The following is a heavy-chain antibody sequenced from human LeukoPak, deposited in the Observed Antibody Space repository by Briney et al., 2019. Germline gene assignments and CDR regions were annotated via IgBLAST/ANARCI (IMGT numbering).Heavy chain of an antibody. Sequence: GGSLRLSCAASGFTVSNNYMNWVRQAPGKGLEWVSSISSSSSYIYYADSVKGRFTISRDNAKNSLYLQMNSLRAEDTAVYYCARDGGYDSSGYYPSGIIDYWGQGTLVTVSS. V-gene: IGHV3-21*01. D-gene: IGHD3-22*01. J-gene: IGHJ4*02. CDR2: ISSSSSYI. CDR1: GFTVSNNY. CDR3: ARDGGYDSSGYYPSGIIDY.